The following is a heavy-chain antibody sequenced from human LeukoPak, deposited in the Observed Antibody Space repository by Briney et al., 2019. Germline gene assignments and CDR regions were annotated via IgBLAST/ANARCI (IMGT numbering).Heavy chain of an antibody. CDR3: ARDFTAAVPAAARRPGYYYYYMDV. CDR2: INPNSGGT. CDR1: GYTFTGYY. Sequence: ASVKVSCKASGYTFTGYYMHWVRQAPGQGLEWMGWINPNSGGTNYAQKFQGRVTMTRDTSISTAYMELSRLRSDDTAVYYCARDFTAAVPAAARRPGYYYYYMDVWGEGTTVTVSS. J-gene: IGHJ6*03. V-gene: IGHV1-2*02. D-gene: IGHD2-2*01.